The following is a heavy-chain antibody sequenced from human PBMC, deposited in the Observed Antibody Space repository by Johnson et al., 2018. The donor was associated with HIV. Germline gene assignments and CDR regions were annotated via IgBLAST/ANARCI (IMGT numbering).Heavy chain of an antibody. CDR3: ARVPRIEQQLVHAFDI. CDR1: GFTFSSYG. V-gene: IGHV3-NL1*01. CDR2: IYSGGST. D-gene: IGHD6-13*01. J-gene: IGHJ3*02. Sequence: QVQLVESGGGVVQPGGSLRLSCAASGFTFSSYGMHWVRQAPGKGLGWVSVIYSGGSTYYADSVKGRFTISRDNSKNTLYLQMNSLRAEDTAVYYCARVPRIEQQLVHAFDIWGQGTMVTVSS.